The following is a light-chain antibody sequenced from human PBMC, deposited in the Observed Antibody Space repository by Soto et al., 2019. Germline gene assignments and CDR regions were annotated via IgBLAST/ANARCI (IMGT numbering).Light chain of an antibody. CDR2: DVS. CDR3: CSYAGSYTWV. CDR1: SIDVGGYNY. J-gene: IGLJ3*02. V-gene: IGLV2-11*01. Sequence: QSALTQPRSVSGSPGQSVTISCTGTSIDVGGYNYVSWYQQHPGKAPKLMIYDVSKWPSGVPDRFSGSKSGNTASLTISGLQAEDEADYYCCSYAGSYTWVFGEGTKLTVL.